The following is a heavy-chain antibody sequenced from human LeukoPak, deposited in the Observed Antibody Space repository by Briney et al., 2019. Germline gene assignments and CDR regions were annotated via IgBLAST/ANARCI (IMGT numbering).Heavy chain of an antibody. CDR1: GGSFSGYY. CDR3: ARRVSGWSPYYFDY. J-gene: IGHJ4*02. CDR2: INHSGST. Sequence: SETLSLTCAVYGGSFSGYYWSWIRQPPGKGLEWIGEINHSGSTNHNPSLKSRVTISVDTSKNQFSLKLSSVTAADTAVYYCARRVSGWSPYYFDYWGQGTLVTVSS. V-gene: IGHV4-34*01. D-gene: IGHD6-19*01.